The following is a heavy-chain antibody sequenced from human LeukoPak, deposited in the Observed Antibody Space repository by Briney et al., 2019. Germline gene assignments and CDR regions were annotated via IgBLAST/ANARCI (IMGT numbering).Heavy chain of an antibody. CDR1: GFTFSSYA. CDR3: AKGDCYDSSGSSYNYYYGMDV. Sequence: GASLRLSCAASGFTFSSYAMSWVRQAPGKGLEWVSAISGSGGSTYYADSVKGRFTISRDNSKNTLYLQMNSLRAEDTAVYYCAKGDCYDSSGSSYNYYYGMDVWDQGTTVTVSS. CDR2: ISGSGGST. D-gene: IGHD3-22*01. V-gene: IGHV3-23*01. J-gene: IGHJ6*02.